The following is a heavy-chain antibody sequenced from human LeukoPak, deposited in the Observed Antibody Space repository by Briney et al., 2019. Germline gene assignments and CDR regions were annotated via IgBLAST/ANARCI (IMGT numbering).Heavy chain of an antibody. J-gene: IGHJ6*02. CDR3: ARASMTTVTTFYHYGMDV. Sequence: GGSLRLSCAASGFTFSNYGMHWVRQAPGKGLEWVAVISYDGSNKYYADSVKGRFTISRDNSKNTLYLQMNSLRAEDTAVYYCARASMTTVTTFYHYGMDVWGQGTTVTVSS. CDR2: ISYDGSNK. V-gene: IGHV3-30*03. D-gene: IGHD4-17*01. CDR1: GFTFSNYG.